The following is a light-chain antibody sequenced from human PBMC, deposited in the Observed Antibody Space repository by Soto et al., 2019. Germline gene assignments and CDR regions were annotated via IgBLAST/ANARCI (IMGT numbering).Light chain of an antibody. CDR3: TSYTPTGPLV. Sequence: QSALTQPASVSGSPGQSITGSCTGTNTDVGGYNYVSLYQHRPGKAPRLMIYEVRNRLSGVSNRFSGSKSGNTPSLTISGLRSEGGADYYCTSYTPTGPLVFGSGTKVTVL. J-gene: IGLJ6*01. V-gene: IGLV2-14*01. CDR2: EVR. CDR1: NTDVGGYNY.